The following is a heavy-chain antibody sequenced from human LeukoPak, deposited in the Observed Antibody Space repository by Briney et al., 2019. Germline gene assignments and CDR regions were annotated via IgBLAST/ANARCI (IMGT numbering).Heavy chain of an antibody. Sequence: PSQTLSLTCTVSGGSISSGDYYWSWIRQPPGKGLEWIGSIYYSGSTYYNPSLKSRVTISVDTSKNQFSLKLSSVTAADTAVYYCAVNTAVVPAGYYCYYYMDVWGKGTTVTVSS. CDR1: GGSISSGDYY. V-gene: IGHV4-39*01. CDR2: IYYSGST. CDR3: AVNTAVVPAGYYCYYYMDV. J-gene: IGHJ6*03. D-gene: IGHD2-2*01.